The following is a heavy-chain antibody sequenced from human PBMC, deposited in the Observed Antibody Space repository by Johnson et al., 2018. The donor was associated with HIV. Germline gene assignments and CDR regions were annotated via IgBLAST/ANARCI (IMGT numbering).Heavy chain of an antibody. V-gene: IGHV3-23*04. D-gene: IGHD5-18*01. CDR3: TNPDTAMATGAFDI. CDR2: ISGGGST. J-gene: IGHJ3*02. Sequence: VQLVESGGGLVHPGGSLRLACAASGFTFTNYAMTWVRQTPGKGLDWVSVISGGGSTYYADAVKGRFTISRDNSKNTLYLQMNNLRAEDTAVYYCTNPDTAMATGAFDIWGQGTMVTVSS. CDR1: GFTFTNYA.